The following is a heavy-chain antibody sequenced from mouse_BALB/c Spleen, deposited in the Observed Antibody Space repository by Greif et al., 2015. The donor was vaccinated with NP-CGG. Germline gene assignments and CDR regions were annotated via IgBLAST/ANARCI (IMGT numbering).Heavy chain of an antibody. Sequence: GAELVMPGASVKMSCKASGYTFTDYWMHWVKQRPGQGLEWIGAIDTSDSYTSYNQKFKGKATLTVDESSSTAYMQLCSLTSEDSAVYYCARFYYGSSYFDYWGQGTTLTVSS. D-gene: IGHD1-1*01. CDR3: ARFYYGSSYFDY. CDR1: GYTFTDYW. V-gene: IGHV1-69*01. J-gene: IGHJ2*01. CDR2: IDTSDSYT.